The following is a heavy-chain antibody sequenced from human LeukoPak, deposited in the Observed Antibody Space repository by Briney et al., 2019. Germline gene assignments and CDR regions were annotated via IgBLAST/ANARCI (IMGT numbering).Heavy chain of an antibody. J-gene: IGHJ4*02. CDR1: GFIFSNYE. Sequence: GGSLRLSCVASGFIFSNYEMNWVRQAPGKGLEWVACISRSGRTIFYADSMKGRFTISRDNAKNSVSLQMNSLRADDTAVYYCAKGGQNYDFWRFDYWGQGTVVTVSS. CDR3: AKGGQNYDFWRFDY. CDR2: ISRSGRTI. V-gene: IGHV3-48*03. D-gene: IGHD3-3*01.